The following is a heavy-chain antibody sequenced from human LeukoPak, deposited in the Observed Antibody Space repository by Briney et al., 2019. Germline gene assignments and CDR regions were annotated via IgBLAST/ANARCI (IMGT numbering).Heavy chain of an antibody. J-gene: IGHJ6*02. CDR1: GFTFSDYY. D-gene: IGHD7-27*01. V-gene: IGHV3-11*04. CDR3: ARDMTGDDYYYYGMDV. Sequence: GGSLRLSCAASGFTFSDYYVSWIRQAPGKGLEWVSYISSSGSTIYYADSVKGRFTISRDNAKNTLYLQMNSLRAEDTAVYYCARDMTGDDYYYYGMDVWGQGTTVTVSS. CDR2: ISSSGSTI.